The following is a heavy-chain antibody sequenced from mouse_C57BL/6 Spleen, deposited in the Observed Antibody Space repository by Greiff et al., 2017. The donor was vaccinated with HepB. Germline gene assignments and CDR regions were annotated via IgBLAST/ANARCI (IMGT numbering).Heavy chain of an antibody. J-gene: IGHJ4*01. CDR3: ARLRSHDAMEY. CDR1: GYTFTSYW. CDR2: IDPSDSYT. D-gene: IGHD6-1*01. Sequence: QVQLQQPGAELVKPGASVKLSCKASGYTFTSYWMQWVKQRPGQGLEWIGEIDPSDSYTNYNQKFKGKATLTVDTSSSTAYMQLSSLTSEDSAVYYCARLRSHDAMEYWGQGTTGTVS. V-gene: IGHV1-50*01.